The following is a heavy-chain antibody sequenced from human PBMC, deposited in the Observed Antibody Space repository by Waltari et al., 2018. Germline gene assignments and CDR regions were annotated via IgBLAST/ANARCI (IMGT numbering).Heavy chain of an antibody. CDR3: ARDHYYGSGSYYGFDY. V-gene: IGHV4-59*11. CDR1: GGSFSRHY. D-gene: IGHD3-10*01. J-gene: IGHJ4*02. CDR2: IDDSGST. Sequence: QVQLQESGPGLVKPSETLSLTCNVSGGSFSRHYWSWIRQPPGKGLEWIGYIDDSGSTSYNPSLRSRVTISVDTSARQFSLKLSSATAADTAVYYCARDHYYGSGSYYGFDYWGQGKLVTVSS.